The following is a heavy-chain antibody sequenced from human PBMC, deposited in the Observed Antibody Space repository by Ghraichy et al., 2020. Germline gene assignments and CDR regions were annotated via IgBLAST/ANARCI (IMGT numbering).Heavy chain of an antibody. D-gene: IGHD5-18*01. J-gene: IGHJ3*02. Sequence: SQTLSLTCAVYVGSFSGYYWSWIRQPPGKGLEWIGEINPTGTTNNNPSLKSRLTLLVDPSKNQFSLQLKSVTAADPAVYYCARRRQTWSAAEGDAFDIWGHGTMVTVSS. V-gene: IGHV4-34*01. CDR3: ARRRQTWSAAEGDAFDI. CDR1: VGSFSGYY. CDR2: INPTGTT.